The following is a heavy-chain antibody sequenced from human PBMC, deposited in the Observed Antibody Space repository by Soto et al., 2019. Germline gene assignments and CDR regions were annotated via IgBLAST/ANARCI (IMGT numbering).Heavy chain of an antibody. D-gene: IGHD3-16*02. J-gene: IGHJ4*02. CDR2: INPKSGGT. V-gene: IGHV1-2*02. CDR3: AGGRGTFGGVIAPDY. CDR1: GYTFTDYY. Sequence: QVQLVQSGAEVKKPGASVKVSCKASGYTFTDYYIHWVRQAPGQGLEWMGWINPKSGGTKNAQKFRGRVTLTWDTSISTAYMELSSLRSEDTAVYYCAGGRGTFGGVIAPDYWGQGTLVTVSS.